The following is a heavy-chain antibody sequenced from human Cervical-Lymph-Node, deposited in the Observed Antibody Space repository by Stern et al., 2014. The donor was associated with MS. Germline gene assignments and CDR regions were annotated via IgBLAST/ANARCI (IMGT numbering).Heavy chain of an antibody. CDR2: ISFDGREK. V-gene: IGHV3-30*04. D-gene: IGHD5-12*01. CDR3: ARRGTSGYYGGDYLDY. J-gene: IGHJ4*02. CDR1: GFTFSRYA. Sequence: QVQLVESGGGVVQPGKSLRLSCTGSGFTFSRYALHWVRQAPGKGLEWVAVISFDGREKYYSPSVKGRFTISRDDSKNTHYLQMDSLTTDDTAVYYCARRGTSGYYGGDYLDYWGQGTLVTVSS.